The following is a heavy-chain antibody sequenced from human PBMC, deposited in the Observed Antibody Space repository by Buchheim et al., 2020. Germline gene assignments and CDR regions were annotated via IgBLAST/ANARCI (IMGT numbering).Heavy chain of an antibody. CDR2: IKQDGSEK. CDR1: GFTFSSYW. V-gene: IGHV3-7*01. D-gene: IGHD3-22*01. CDR3: AREADHYYDSSGYYYGAEYFQY. J-gene: IGHJ1*01. Sequence: EVQLVESGGGLVQPGGSLRLSCAASGFTFSSYWMSWVRQAPGKGLEWVANIKQDGSEKYYVDSVKGRFTISRDNAKNSLYLQMNSLRAEDTAVYYCAREADHYYDSSGYYYGAEYFQYWGQGTL.